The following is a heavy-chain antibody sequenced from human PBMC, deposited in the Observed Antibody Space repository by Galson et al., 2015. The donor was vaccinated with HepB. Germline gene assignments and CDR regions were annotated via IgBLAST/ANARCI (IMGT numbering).Heavy chain of an antibody. CDR3: VPYVSDESTKDSNGHPSVLDY. D-gene: IGHD2-8*01. CDR1: VGSFSGYY. CDR2: INHLRST. J-gene: IGHJ4*02. V-gene: IGHV4-34*01. Sequence: SETLSLTCAGYVGSFSGYYWNWIRQPPGKGLEWIGEINHLRSTNYNPSLQSRVTISVDTSKNQFSLRLTSVTAADTAMYYCVPYVSDESTKDSNGHPSVLDYWGRGSLVTVSS.